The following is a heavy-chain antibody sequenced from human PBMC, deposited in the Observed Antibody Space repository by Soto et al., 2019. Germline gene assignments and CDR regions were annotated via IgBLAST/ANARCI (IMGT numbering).Heavy chain of an antibody. CDR3: ARDRGQQWLDLPEAY. V-gene: IGHV3-33*01. Sequence: GGSLRLSCAASGFTFSSYGMHWVRQAPGKGLEWVAVIWYDGSNKYYADSVKGRFTISRDNSKNTLYLQMNSLRAEDTAVYYCARDRGQQWLDLPEAYWGQGTLVTVSS. J-gene: IGHJ4*02. CDR2: IWYDGSNK. D-gene: IGHD6-19*01. CDR1: GFTFSSYG.